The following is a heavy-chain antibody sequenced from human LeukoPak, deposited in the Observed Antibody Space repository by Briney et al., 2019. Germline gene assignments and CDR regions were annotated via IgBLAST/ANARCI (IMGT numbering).Heavy chain of an antibody. J-gene: IGHJ4*02. V-gene: IGHV3-23*01. CDR2: ISGSGGST. D-gene: IGHD3-22*01. Sequence: GGSLRLSCAASGFTFSSYAMSWVRQAPGKGLGWVSGISGSGGSTNYADSVKGRFTISRDNSKNTLYLQMNSLRAEDTAVYYCAKAGWNVVVIDYWGQGTLVTVSS. CDR1: GFTFSSYA. CDR3: AKAGWNVVVIDY.